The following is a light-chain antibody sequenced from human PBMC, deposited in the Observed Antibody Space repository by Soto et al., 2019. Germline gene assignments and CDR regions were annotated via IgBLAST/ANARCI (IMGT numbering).Light chain of an antibody. CDR2: GAY. CDR1: QSVSITY. V-gene: IGKV3-20*01. CDR3: QQYGSEPPIT. Sequence: EIVLTQSPGTLSLSPGERATLSCRASQSVSITYLAWYQQKPGQGPRLLIYGAYSRATGIPDSFNGSGSGTDFALTISRLEPEDYAVYYYQQYGSEPPITFGQATRLEIK. J-gene: IGKJ5*01.